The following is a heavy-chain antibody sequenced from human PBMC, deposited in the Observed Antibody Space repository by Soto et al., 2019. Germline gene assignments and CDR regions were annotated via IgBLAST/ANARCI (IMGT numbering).Heavy chain of an antibody. J-gene: IGHJ5*02. CDR3: PLAYCGGDCYSEWFDP. CDR1: GGSITSSSHY. V-gene: IGHV4-39*01. D-gene: IGHD2-21*02. CDR2: IYYSGST. Sequence: SETLSLTCTVSGGSITSSSHYWGWIRPPPGKGLEWIGSIYYSGSTYYNPSLKSRVTISVDTSKNQFSLKLSSVTAADTAVYYCPLAYCGGDCYSEWFDPWGQGTLVTVSS.